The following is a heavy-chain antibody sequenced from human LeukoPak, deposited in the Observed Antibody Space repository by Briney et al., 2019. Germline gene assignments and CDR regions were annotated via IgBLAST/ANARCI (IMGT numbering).Heavy chain of an antibody. V-gene: IGHV3-21*01. CDR1: GFTFSSYS. CDR3: ARDAYCSGGSCYLGVFDY. Sequence: PGGSLRLSCAASGFTFSSYSMNWVRQAPGKGLEWVSSISSSSSYIYYADSVKGRFTISRDNAKNSLYLQMNSLRAEDTAVYYCARDAYCSGGSCYLGVFDYWGQGTLVTVSS. CDR2: ISSSSSYI. J-gene: IGHJ4*02. D-gene: IGHD2-15*01.